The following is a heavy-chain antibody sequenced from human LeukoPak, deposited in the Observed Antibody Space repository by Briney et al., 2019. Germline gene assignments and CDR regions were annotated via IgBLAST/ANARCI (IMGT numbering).Heavy chain of an antibody. V-gene: IGHV1-3*01. CDR2: INAGNGNT. Sequence: ASVKVSCKASGYTFTSYAMHWVRQAPGQRLEWMGWINAGNGNTKYSQKFQGRVTITRDTSASTAYMELSSLRSEDTAVYYCASESFSGYPFYYYYYGMDVWGQGTTVTVSS. CDR1: GYTFTSYA. D-gene: IGHD3-22*01. J-gene: IGHJ6*02. CDR3: ASESFSGYPFYYYYYGMDV.